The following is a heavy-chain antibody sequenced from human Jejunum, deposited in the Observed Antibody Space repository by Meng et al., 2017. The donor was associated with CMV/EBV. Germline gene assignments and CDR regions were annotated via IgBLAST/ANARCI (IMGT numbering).Heavy chain of an antibody. D-gene: IGHD1-14*01. Sequence: RSWIGCVRQMPGKGLAWMGIIYPGASETTYSPSFQGQVIISADKTIDTAYLQWGSLKASDTAMYYCATSLLGLAATTRPNSFDLWGQGTLVTVSS. CDR2: IYPGASET. CDR3: ATSLLGLAATTRPNSFDL. J-gene: IGHJ4*02. V-gene: IGHV5-51*01. CDR1: RSW.